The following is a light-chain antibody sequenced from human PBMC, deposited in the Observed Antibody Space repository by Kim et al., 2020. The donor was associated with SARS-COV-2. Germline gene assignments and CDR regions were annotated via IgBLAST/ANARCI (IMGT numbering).Light chain of an antibody. V-gene: IGKV1-5*01. CDR3: QQYNSYL. CDR1: QSISSW. CDR2: DAS. Sequence: PAASVGDRVTITCRASQSISSWLAWYQQKPGKAPKLLIYDASSLESGVPSRFSGSGSGTEFTLTISSLQPDDFATYYCQQYNSYLFGGGTKVDIK. J-gene: IGKJ4*01.